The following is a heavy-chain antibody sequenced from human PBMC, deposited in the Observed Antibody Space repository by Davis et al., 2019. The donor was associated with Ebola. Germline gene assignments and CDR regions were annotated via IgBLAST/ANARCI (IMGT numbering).Heavy chain of an antibody. Sequence: PSETLSLTCTVSGGSISSYYWSWIRQPAGKGLEWIGRIYTTGSTNNNPSLKSRATMSVEPTKNQFSLKLSSVTAPDTAVYYCAREKDYYYHGLDVWGQGTTVTVSS. CDR2: IYTTGST. CDR1: GGSISSYY. CDR3: AREKDYYYHGLDV. J-gene: IGHJ6*02. V-gene: IGHV4-4*07. D-gene: IGHD2-15*01.